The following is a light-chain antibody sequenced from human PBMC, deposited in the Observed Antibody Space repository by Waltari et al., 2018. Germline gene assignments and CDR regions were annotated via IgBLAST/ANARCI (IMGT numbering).Light chain of an antibody. CDR3: GARDDSLSGEV. Sequence: QALLTLPPPPSGNAGQGVTITCSGSGSSIRSHSVNWYQQFQGPAPTPLMHSNDQRPSGVSDRFSGSKSGTSATLAISGLQSGDEADYYCGARDDSLSGEVFGGGTKLTVL. CDR1: GSSIRSHS. J-gene: IGLJ2*01. CDR2: SND. V-gene: IGLV1-44*01.